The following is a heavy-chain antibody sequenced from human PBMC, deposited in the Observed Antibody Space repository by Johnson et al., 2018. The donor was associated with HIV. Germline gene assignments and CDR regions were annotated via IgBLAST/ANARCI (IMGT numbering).Heavy chain of an antibody. CDR2: INWNGGST. CDR1: GFTFDDYG. Sequence: VHLVESGGGLVQPGRSLRLSCVASGFTFDDYGMSWVRQAPGKGLEWVSGINWNGGSTGYADSVKGRFTISRDNAKNSLYLQMNSLRAEDTALYYCARDADGMGTFDIWGQGTMVTVSS. D-gene: IGHD5-24*01. CDR3: ARDADGMGTFDI. J-gene: IGHJ3*02. V-gene: IGHV3-20*04.